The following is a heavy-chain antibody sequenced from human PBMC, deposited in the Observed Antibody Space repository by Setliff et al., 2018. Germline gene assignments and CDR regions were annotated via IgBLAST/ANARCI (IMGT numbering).Heavy chain of an antibody. Sequence: GESLKISCTASGFTLTNAWINWVRQAPGKGLEWVGRIKSNTDGGTTDYAAPVKGRFIISRDDSKNTVFLQMNSLRPEDTAVYYCARTCSGSGCYAGLESWGQGTPVTVSS. J-gene: IGHJ4*02. D-gene: IGHD2-15*01. V-gene: IGHV3-15*01. CDR1: GFTLTNAW. CDR2: IKSNTDGGTT. CDR3: ARTCSGSGCYAGLES.